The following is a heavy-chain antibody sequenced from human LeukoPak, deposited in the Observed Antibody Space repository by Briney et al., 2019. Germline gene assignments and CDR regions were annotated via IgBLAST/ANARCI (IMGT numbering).Heavy chain of an antibody. D-gene: IGHD3-3*01. CDR1: GYTFTDYY. V-gene: IGHV1-2*02. CDR2: INPKSGGT. J-gene: IGHJ4*02. Sequence: ASVKVSCKDSGYTFTDYYLHWVRQAPGQGLEWMGWINPKSGGTNSAQKFQGRVTMTRDTSISTAYMELSRLTSDDTAVYYCARVAVSFWSGLDYWGQGTLVTVSS. CDR3: ARVAVSFWSGLDY.